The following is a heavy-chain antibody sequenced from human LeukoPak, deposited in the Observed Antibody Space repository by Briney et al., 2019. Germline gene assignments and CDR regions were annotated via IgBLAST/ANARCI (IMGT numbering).Heavy chain of an antibody. CDR3: AREFHCFDY. CDR2: INPNSGGT. Sequence: ASVKVSCKASGYTFTSYGISWVRQTPGQGLEWMGWINPNSGGTNYAQKFQGRVTMTRDTSISTAYMELSRLRSDDTAVYYCAREFHCFDYWGQGTLVTVSS. V-gene: IGHV1-2*02. J-gene: IGHJ4*02. CDR1: GYTFTSYG.